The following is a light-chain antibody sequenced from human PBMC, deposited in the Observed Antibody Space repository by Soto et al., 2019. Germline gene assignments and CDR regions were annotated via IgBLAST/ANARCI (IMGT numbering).Light chain of an antibody. CDR2: DAS. V-gene: IGKV3-11*01. CDR1: QSVSSY. CDR3: QQRSDWPST. J-gene: IGKJ4*01. Sequence: EIVLTQSPATLSLSPGERATLSCRASQSVSSYLAWYQQKPGQAPRLLIYDASNRATGIPARFGGSGSGTDFTLTISGLEPDDFAVYYGQQRSDWPSTFGGGTKVQIK.